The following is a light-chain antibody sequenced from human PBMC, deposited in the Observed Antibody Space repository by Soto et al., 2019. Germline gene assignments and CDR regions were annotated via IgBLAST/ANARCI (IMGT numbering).Light chain of an antibody. CDR1: QSVSSY. CDR2: DAS. J-gene: IGKJ4*01. Sequence: EIVLTQSPATLSLSPGERATLSCRASQSVSSYLGWYQQKRDQAPRLLIYDASNRATGIPARFSGSGSGTDFTLTISSLEPEDFAVYYCQQRSSWPLTFGGGTKVEIK. V-gene: IGKV3-11*01. CDR3: QQRSSWPLT.